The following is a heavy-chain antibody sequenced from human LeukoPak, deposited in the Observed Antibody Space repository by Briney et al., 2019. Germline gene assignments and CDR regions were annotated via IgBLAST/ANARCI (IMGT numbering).Heavy chain of an antibody. CDR3: AKDVHIVVVIANFDY. J-gene: IGHJ4*02. Sequence: GGSLRLSCAASGFTFSSYAMSWVRQAPGKGLKWVSAISGSGGSTYYADSVKGRFTISRDNSKNTLYLQMNSLRAEDTAVYYCAKDVHIVVVIANFDYWGQGTLVTVSS. V-gene: IGHV3-23*01. CDR1: GFTFSSYA. CDR2: ISGSGGST. D-gene: IGHD2-21*01.